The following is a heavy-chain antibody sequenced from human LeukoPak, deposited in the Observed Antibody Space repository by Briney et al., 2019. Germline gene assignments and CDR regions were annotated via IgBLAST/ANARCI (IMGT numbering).Heavy chain of an antibody. J-gene: IGHJ4*02. D-gene: IGHD1-26*01. CDR1: GYTFTSYG. V-gene: IGHV1-3*01. CDR3: ARAHSGSYWGGDYFDY. CDR2: INAGNGNT. Sequence: ASVKVSCKASGYTFTSYGISWVRQAPGQGLEWMGWINAGNGNTKYSQKFQGRVTITRDTSASTAYMELSSLRSEDTAVYYCARAHSGSYWGGDYFDYWGQGTLVTVSS.